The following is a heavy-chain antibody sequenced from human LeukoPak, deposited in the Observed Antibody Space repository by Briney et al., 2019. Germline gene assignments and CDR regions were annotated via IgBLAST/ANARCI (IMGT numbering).Heavy chain of an antibody. CDR3: ARDLGGERTPTLGY. CDR1: GFTFSSYA. J-gene: IGHJ4*02. V-gene: IGHV3-30*04. D-gene: IGHD3-10*01. Sequence: PGGSLRLSCAASGFTFSSYAMHWVRQAPGKGLEWVAVISYDGSNKYYADSVKGRFTISRDNSKNTLYLQMNSLRAEDTAVYYCARDLGGERTPTLGYWGQGTLVTVSS. CDR2: ISYDGSNK.